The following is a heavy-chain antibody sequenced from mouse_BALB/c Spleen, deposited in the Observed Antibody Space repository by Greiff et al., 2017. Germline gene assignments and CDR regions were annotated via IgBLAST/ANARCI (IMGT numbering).Heavy chain of an antibody. CDR3: AKQGYYGSSYDYAMDY. V-gene: IGHV2-6-5*01. Sequence: VQLQQSGPGLVAPSQSLSITCTVSGFSLTDYGVSWIRQPPGKGLEWLGVIWGGGSTYYNSALKSRLSISKDNAKSQVFLKMNSLQTDDTAMYYCAKQGYYGSSYDYAMDYWGQGTSVTVSS. D-gene: IGHD1-1*01. CDR1: GFSLTDYG. J-gene: IGHJ4*01. CDR2: IWGGGST.